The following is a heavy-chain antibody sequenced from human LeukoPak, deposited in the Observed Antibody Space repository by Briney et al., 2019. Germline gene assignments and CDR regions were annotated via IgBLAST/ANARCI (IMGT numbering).Heavy chain of an antibody. D-gene: IGHD6-13*01. J-gene: IGHJ3*02. V-gene: IGHV3-30*02. CDR2: IRYDGSHQ. Sequence: GGSLRLSCAASGFTFSSFAMHWVRQPPGKGLEWVAFIRYDGSHQYYADSVKGRVTISRDNSKNTLYLQMNSLRAEDTAVYYCARETGYSSSNDAFDIWGQGTMVTVSS. CDR1: GFTFSSFA. CDR3: ARETGYSSSNDAFDI.